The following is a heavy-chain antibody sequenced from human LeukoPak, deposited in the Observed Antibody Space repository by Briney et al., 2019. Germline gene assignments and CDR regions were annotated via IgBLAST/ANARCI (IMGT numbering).Heavy chain of an antibody. CDR3: ANAAAGTSGGY. Sequence: GGSLRLSCAASGFTFSSYAMSWVRQAPGKGLEWVSAISGSGDSTYYADSVKGRFTISRDNSKNTLYLQMNSLRAEDTAVYYCANAAAGTSGGYWGQGTLVTVSS. V-gene: IGHV3-23*01. J-gene: IGHJ4*02. CDR1: GFTFSSYA. CDR2: ISGSGDST. D-gene: IGHD6-13*01.